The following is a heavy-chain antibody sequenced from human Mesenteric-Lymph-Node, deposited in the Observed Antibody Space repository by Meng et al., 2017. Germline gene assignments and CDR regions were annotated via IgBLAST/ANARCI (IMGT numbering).Heavy chain of an antibody. J-gene: IGHJ4*02. CDR1: GYTFTGYY. D-gene: IGHD3-22*01. CDR3: ARVPITMIVVVITTYFDY. Sequence: VTVVESVAGGKKPGAPVKVSCKASGYTFTGYYMHWVRQAPGQGLEWMGRINPNSGGTNYAQKFQGRVTMTRDTSISTAYMELSRLRSDDTAVYYCARVPITMIVVVITTYFDYWGQGTLVTVSS. V-gene: IGHV1-2*06. CDR2: INPNSGGT.